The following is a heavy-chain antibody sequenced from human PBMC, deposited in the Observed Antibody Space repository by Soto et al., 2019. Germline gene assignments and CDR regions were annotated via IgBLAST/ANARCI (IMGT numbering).Heavy chain of an antibody. CDR3: ARGQFWRSSFDY. V-gene: IGHV4-34*01. D-gene: IGHD6-13*01. J-gene: IGHJ4*02. CDR2: INHSGST. Sequence: QVQLQQWGAGLLKPSETLSLTCAVYGGSFSGYYWSWIRQPPGKGLEWIGEINHSGSTNYNPSLKSRVTISVDTSKNQFSLKLSSVTAADPAVYYCARGQFWRSSFDYWGQGTLVTVSS. CDR1: GGSFSGYY.